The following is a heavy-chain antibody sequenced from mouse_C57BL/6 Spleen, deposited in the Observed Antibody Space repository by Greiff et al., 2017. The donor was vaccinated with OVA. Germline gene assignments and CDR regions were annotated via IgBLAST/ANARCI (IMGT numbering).Heavy chain of an antibody. CDR3: TGGLWSYAMEY. CDR2: IRLKSDNYAT. Sequence: EVMLVESGGGLVQPGGSMKLSCVASGFTFSNYWMNWVRQSPEKGLEWVAQIRLKSDNYATHYAESVKGRFTISRDDSKSSVYLQMNNLRAEDTGIYYCTGGLWSYAMEYWGQGTSVTVSA. J-gene: IGHJ4*01. V-gene: IGHV6-3*01. CDR1: GFTFSNYW. D-gene: IGHD6-1*01.